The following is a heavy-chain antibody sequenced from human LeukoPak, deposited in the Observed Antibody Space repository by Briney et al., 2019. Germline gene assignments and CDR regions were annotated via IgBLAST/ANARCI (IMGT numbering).Heavy chain of an antibody. Sequence: LPGGSLRLSCAASGFTISTYGMSWVRQAPGKGLEWVSSISGGTTYYADSVKGRFTISRDNSKNTVSLQMNSLRAEDTAVYYCAKSVYHSGNYWGQGTLDTVSS. CDR1: GFTISTYG. CDR3: AKSVYHSGNY. J-gene: IGHJ4*02. CDR2: ISGGTT. D-gene: IGHD3-10*01. V-gene: IGHV3-23*01.